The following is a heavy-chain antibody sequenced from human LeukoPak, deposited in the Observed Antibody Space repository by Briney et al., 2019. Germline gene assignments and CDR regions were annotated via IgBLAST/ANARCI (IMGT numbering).Heavy chain of an antibody. D-gene: IGHD3-3*01. CDR2: ISSSGSTI. CDR1: GFTFSDYY. Sequence: PGGSLRLSCAASGFTFSDYYMSWIRQAPGKGLEWVSYISSSGSTIYYADSVKGRFTISRDNAKNSLYLQMNSLRAEDTAVYYSARDGYSDFWSGYYSHYYYYMDVWGKGTTVTVSS. V-gene: IGHV3-11*04. CDR3: ARDGYSDFWSGYYSHYYYYMDV. J-gene: IGHJ6*03.